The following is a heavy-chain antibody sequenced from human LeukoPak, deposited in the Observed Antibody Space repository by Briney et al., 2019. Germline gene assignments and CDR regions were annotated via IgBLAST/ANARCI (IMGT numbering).Heavy chain of an antibody. Sequence: SETLSLTCTVPGGSISSYYWSWIRQPAGKGLEWIGRIYTSGSTNYNPSLKSRVTMPVDTSKNQFSLKLSSVTAADTAVYYCAGGSYYGYYFDYWGQGTLVTVSS. D-gene: IGHD3-10*01. CDR3: AGGSYYGYYFDY. CDR2: IYTSGST. CDR1: GGSISSYY. V-gene: IGHV4-4*07. J-gene: IGHJ4*02.